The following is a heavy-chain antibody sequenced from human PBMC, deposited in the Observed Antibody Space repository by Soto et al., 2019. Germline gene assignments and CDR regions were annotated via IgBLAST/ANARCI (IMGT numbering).Heavy chain of an antibody. D-gene: IGHD3-22*01. CDR2: ISGSGGST. CDR1: GFTFSSYA. Sequence: PGGSLRLSCAACGFTFSSYAMSWVRQAPGKGLEWVSAISGSGGSTYYADSVKGRFTISRDNSKNTLYLQMNSLRAEDTAVYYCAKLPHYYDSSGYYDYWGQGTLVTVSS. J-gene: IGHJ4*02. CDR3: AKLPHYYDSSGYYDY. V-gene: IGHV3-23*01.